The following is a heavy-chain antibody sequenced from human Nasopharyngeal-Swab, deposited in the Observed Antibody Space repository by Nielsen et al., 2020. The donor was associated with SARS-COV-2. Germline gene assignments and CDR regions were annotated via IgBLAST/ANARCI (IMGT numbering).Heavy chain of an antibody. CDR2: IKQDGSEK. V-gene: IGHV3-7*03. Sequence: GESLKISCAASGFTFSSYWMSWVRQAPGKGLEWVANIKQDGSEKYYVDSVKGRFTISRDNAKNSLYLQMNSLRAEDTALYYCAKVGSGYDNDYWGQGTLVTVSS. CDR1: GFTFSSYW. J-gene: IGHJ4*02. CDR3: AKVGSGYDNDY. D-gene: IGHD3-22*01.